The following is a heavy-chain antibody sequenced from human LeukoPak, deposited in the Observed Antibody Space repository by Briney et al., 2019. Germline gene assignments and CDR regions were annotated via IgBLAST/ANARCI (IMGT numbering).Heavy chain of an antibody. Sequence: AGGSLRLSCAASGFTFSSYSMNWVRQAPGKGLEWVSYISSSGSTIYYADSVKGRFTISRDNAKNSLYLQMNSLRAEDTAVYYCARVSYPLGYWGQGTLVTVSS. CDR3: ARVSYPLGY. J-gene: IGHJ4*02. V-gene: IGHV3-48*04. D-gene: IGHD1-26*01. CDR2: ISSSGSTI. CDR1: GFTFSSYS.